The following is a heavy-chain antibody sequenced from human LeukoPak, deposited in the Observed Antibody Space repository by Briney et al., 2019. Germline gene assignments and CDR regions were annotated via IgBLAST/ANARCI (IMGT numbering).Heavy chain of an antibody. CDR2: FDPEDGET. CDR3: ATGDCSSTSCNNYYYYYYMDV. D-gene: IGHD2-2*02. V-gene: IGHV1-24*01. J-gene: IGHJ6*03. Sequence: ASVKVSCKVSGYTLTELSMHWVRQAPGKGLERMGGFDPEDGETIYAQKFQGRVTMTEDTSTDTAYMELSSLRSEDTAVYYCATGDCSSTSCNNYYYYYYMDVWGKGTTVTVSS. CDR1: GYTLTELS.